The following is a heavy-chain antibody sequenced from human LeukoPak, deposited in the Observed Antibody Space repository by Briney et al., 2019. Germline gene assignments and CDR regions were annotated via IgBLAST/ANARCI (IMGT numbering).Heavy chain of an antibody. V-gene: IGHV4-59*01. CDR3: ARVSDSSGFDAFDI. J-gene: IGHJ3*02. CDR1: GGSINNYY. D-gene: IGHD3-22*01. Sequence: SETLSLTCTVSGGSINNYYWNWIRQSPGKGLEWIGYIYYSGSTSYNPSLRSPVTISVDTSKNQFSLKLSSVTAADTAVYYCARVSDSSGFDAFDIWGQGTMVTVSS. CDR2: IYYSGST.